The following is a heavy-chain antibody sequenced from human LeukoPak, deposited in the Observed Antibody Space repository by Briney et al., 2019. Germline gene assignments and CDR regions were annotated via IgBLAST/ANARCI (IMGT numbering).Heavy chain of an antibody. D-gene: IGHD3-22*01. CDR3: ARDWGYNDYYDSSGYYYPSY. CDR1: GFTFSSHW. Sequence: GGSLRLSCAASGFTFSSHWMHWVRQAPGKGLVWVSRINNAGTSTNYADSVKGRFTISRDNSKNTLYLQMNSLRAEDTAVYYCARDWGYNDYYDSSGYYYPSYWGQGTLVTVSS. J-gene: IGHJ4*02. V-gene: IGHV3-74*01. CDR2: INNAGTST.